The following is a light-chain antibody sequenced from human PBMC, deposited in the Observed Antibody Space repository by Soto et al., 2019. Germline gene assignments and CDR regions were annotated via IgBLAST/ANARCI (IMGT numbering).Light chain of an antibody. CDR2: KAS. Sequence: DIQMTQSPSTLSGSVGERVTITCRASQTISSWLAWYQQKPWKAPKLLIYKASTLKSGVPSRFSGSGSGTEFTLTISSLQPHDFSTYYCQHHNSYSEAFGQGTKVDIK. V-gene: IGKV1-5*03. J-gene: IGKJ1*01. CDR1: QTISSW. CDR3: QHHNSYSEA.